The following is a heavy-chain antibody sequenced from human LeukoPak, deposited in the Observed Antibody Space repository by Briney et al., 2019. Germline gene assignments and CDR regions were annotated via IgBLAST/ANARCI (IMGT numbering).Heavy chain of an antibody. CDR3: ARSPTFRGWFDP. CDR2: INWNGGST. D-gene: IGHD2/OR15-2a*01. CDR1: GFTFSSYT. Sequence: GGSLRLSCAASGFTFSSYTMNWVRQAPGKGLEWVSGINWNGGSTGYADSVKGRFTISRDNAKNSLYLQVNSLRAEDTAVYYCARSPTFRGWFDPWGQGTLVTVSS. V-gene: IGHV3-20*04. J-gene: IGHJ5*02.